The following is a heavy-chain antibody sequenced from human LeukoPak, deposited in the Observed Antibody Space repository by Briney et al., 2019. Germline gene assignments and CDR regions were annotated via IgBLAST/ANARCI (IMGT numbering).Heavy chain of an antibody. CDR2: ISGSGGST. D-gene: IGHD4-17*01. CDR1: GFTFSSYA. V-gene: IGHV3-23*01. CDR3: AKDGLRSDYYYYMDV. J-gene: IGHJ6*03. Sequence: GGTLRLSCAASGFTFSSYAMSWVRQAPGKGLEWVSAISGSGGSTYYADSVKGRFTISRDNSKNTLYLQMNSLRAEDTAVYHCAKDGLRSDYYYYMDVWGKGTTVTISS.